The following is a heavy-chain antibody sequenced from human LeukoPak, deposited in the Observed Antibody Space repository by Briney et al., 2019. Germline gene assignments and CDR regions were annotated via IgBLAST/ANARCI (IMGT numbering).Heavy chain of an antibody. J-gene: IGHJ3*01. Sequence: TSETLSLTCAVSGFSINMGYYWGWTRQPPGAGLEWIENVYHSGITNYTPSVKSRVTISVDTSKTQFSLKLSSVTTADTAVYDYARVYCSRTTCNDDAFDVWGQGILVTVSS. CDR3: ARVYCSRTTCNDDAFDV. V-gene: IGHV4-38-2*01. CDR1: GFSINMGYY. CDR2: VYHSGIT. D-gene: IGHD2-2*01.